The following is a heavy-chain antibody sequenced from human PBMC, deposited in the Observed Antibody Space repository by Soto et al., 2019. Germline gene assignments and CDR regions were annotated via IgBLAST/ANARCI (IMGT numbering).Heavy chain of an antibody. Sequence: SETLSLTCTVSGGSISSSSYYWGWIRQPPGKGLEWIGSIYYSGSTYYNPSLKSRVTISVDTSKNQFSLKLSSVTAADTAVYYCAMVRGAAWFDPWGQGTLVTVSS. J-gene: IGHJ5*02. CDR2: IYYSGST. V-gene: IGHV4-39*01. CDR1: GGSISSSSYY. D-gene: IGHD3-10*01. CDR3: AMVRGAAWFDP.